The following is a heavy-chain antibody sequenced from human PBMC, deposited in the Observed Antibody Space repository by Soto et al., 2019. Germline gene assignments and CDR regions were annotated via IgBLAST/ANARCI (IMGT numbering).Heavy chain of an antibody. CDR1: GYTFTSYG. CDR3: ARDKGDGSGSYYGY. J-gene: IGHJ4*02. Sequence: QVQLVQSGAEVKKPGASVKVACKASGYTFTSYGINWVRQAPGQGLEWMGWISAYNGNTNYAQKLQGRVTMTTDTSTSTAYMELRSLRSDDTPVFYCARDKGDGSGSYYGYWGQGTLVTVSS. D-gene: IGHD3-10*01. V-gene: IGHV1-18*01. CDR2: ISAYNGNT.